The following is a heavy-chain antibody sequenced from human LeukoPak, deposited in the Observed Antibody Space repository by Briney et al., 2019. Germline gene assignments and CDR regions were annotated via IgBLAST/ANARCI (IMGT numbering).Heavy chain of an antibody. CDR3: ARLGISHSSVDY. CDR2: IYYSGST. D-gene: IGHD5-18*01. V-gene: IGHV4-39*01. J-gene: IGHJ4*02. CDR1: GGSISSSSYY. Sequence: SETLSLTCTVSGGSISSSSYYWGWIRQPPGEGLVWNGSIYYSGSTYYNPSLKSRVTISVDTSKNQYSLKLSSVTAADTAVYYCARLGISHSSVDYWGQGTLVTVSS.